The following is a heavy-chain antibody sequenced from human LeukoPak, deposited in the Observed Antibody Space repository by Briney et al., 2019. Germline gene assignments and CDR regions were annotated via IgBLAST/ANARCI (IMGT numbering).Heavy chain of an antibody. CDR2: IYYSGRT. CDR3: ARVLSATGE. Sequence: PSETLSLTCTVSGGSISSGDYYWSWIRQPPGKGLEWLGYIYYSGRTYNNPALKIRVTISEDTSKTQFSLKLSSVTAAATPVYYCARVLSATGEWSEGTLLTVSS. V-gene: IGHV4-30-4*01. CDR1: GGSISSGDYY. D-gene: IGHD3-16*01. J-gene: IGHJ1*01.